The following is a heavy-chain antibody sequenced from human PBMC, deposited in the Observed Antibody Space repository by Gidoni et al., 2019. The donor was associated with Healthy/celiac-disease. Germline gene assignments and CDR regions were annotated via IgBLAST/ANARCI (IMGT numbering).Heavy chain of an antibody. CDR3: AKVGGSYYYYYMDV. V-gene: IGHV3-23*01. D-gene: IGHD3-16*01. J-gene: IGHJ6*03. CDR1: GFTFSSYA. CDR2: ISGSGGST. Sequence: EVQLLESGGGLVQPGGSLRLSCAASGFTFSSYAMRWVRQAPGKGLELVSAISGSGGSTYYADSVKGRFTISRDNSKNTLYLQMNSLRAEDTAVYYCAKVGGSYYYYYMDVWGKGTTVTVSS.